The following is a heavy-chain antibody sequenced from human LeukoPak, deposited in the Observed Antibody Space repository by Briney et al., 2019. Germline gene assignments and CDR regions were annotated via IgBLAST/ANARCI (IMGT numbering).Heavy chain of an antibody. D-gene: IGHD3-10*01. CDR3: ARRHYYGSVRGFDP. V-gene: IGHV4-59*12. CDR1: GGSISSYY. CDR2: IYYSGST. J-gene: IGHJ5*02. Sequence: SETLSLTCTVSGGSISSYYWSWIRQPPGKGLEWIGYIYYSGSTNYNPSLKSRVTISVDTSKNQFSLKLSSVTAADTAVYYCARRHYYGSVRGFDPWGQGTLVTVSS.